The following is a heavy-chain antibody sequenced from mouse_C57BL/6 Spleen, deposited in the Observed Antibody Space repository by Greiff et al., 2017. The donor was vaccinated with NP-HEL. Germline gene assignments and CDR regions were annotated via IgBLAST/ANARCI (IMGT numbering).Heavy chain of an antibody. CDR3: AILYYDYDGFAY. CDR1: GYAFSSSW. D-gene: IGHD2-4*01. J-gene: IGHJ3*01. CDR2: IYPGDGDT. V-gene: IGHV1-82*01. Sequence: VQLQQSGPELVKPGASVKISCKASGYAFSSSWMNWVKQRPGKGLEWIGRIYPGDGDTNYNGKFKGKATLTADKSSSTAYMQLSSLTSEDSAVYFCAILYYDYDGFAYWGQGTLVTVSA.